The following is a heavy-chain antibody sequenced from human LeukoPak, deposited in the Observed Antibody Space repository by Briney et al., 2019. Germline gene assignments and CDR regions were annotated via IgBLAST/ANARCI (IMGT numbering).Heavy chain of an antibody. V-gene: IGHV3-7*01. CDR3: ASHDSSGPWAFDI. CDR1: GFTFSSYW. CDR2: IKQDGSEK. D-gene: IGHD3-22*01. Sequence: GGSLRLSCAASGFTFSSYWMSWVRQAPGKGLEWVANIKQDGSEKYYVDSVKGRFTISRDNARNSLYLQMNSLRAEDTAVYYCASHDSSGPWAFDIWGQGTMVTVSS. J-gene: IGHJ3*02.